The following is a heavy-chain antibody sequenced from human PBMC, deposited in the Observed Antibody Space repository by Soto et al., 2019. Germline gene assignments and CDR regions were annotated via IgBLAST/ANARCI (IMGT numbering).Heavy chain of an antibody. D-gene: IGHD6-13*01. CDR1: GGSFSGYD. V-gene: IGHV4-34*04. CDR3: ARATGSSSEYYFDY. CDR2: VNISKT. Sequence: QVQLQQWGAGLLSPSETLSLTCAVYGGSFSGYDWAWIRQSPGGGLEWIGEVNISKTTDTASLESRATISLDTSKSHFSLNLNSVTAADTAVYYCARATGSSSEYYFDYWGQGTLVTVSS. J-gene: IGHJ4*02.